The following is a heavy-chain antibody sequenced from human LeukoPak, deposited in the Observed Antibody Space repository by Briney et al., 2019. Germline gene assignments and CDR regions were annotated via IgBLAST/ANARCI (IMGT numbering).Heavy chain of an antibody. CDR2: IYYSGST. CDR3: ARDGGSSSREIDY. CDR1: GGSISSYY. J-gene: IGHJ4*02. D-gene: IGHD6-13*01. Sequence: SETLSLTCTVSGGSISSYYWSWIRQPPGKGLEWIGYIYYSGSTNYNPSLKSRVTISVDTSKNQFSLKLSSVTAADTAVYYCARDGGSSSREIDYWGQGTLVTVSS. V-gene: IGHV4-59*01.